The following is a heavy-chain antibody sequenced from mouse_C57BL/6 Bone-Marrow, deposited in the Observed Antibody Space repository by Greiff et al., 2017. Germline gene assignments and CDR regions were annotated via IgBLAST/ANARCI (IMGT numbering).Heavy chain of an antibody. D-gene: IGHD1-1*01. J-gene: IGHJ4*01. CDR3: ARRDYGSSYYAMDY. CDR1: GYTFTGYW. V-gene: IGHV1-9*01. Sequence: QVQLQQSGAELMKPGASVKLSCKATGYTFTGYWIEWVKQRPGHGLVWIGEILPGSGSTNYNVKFKGKATFTADTSSNTAYMQLSSLTTEDSAIYYCARRDYGSSYYAMDYWGQGTSVTVSS. CDR2: ILPGSGST.